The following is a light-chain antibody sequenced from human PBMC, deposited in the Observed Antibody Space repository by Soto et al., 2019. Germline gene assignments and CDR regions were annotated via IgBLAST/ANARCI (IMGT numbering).Light chain of an antibody. V-gene: IGKV4-1*01. CDR3: HQYYGIPWT. CDR2: WAS. J-gene: IGKJ1*01. CDR1: QSLLYSFNNRNY. Sequence: DIVVTQSPDSLTVSLGERATISCRSSQSLLYSFNNRNYIAWYHQKVGRPPKLLITWASTREPGVPERFSGSGSGAEFTLTISDLQAEDVATYCCHQYYGIPWTFGRGTKV.